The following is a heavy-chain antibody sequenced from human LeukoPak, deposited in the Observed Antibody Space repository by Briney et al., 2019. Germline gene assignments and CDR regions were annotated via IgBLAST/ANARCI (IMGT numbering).Heavy chain of an antibody. D-gene: IGHD5-18*01. CDR3: ASLTNTAMAP. Sequence: PSETLSLTCTVSGGSISSSSYYWGWIRQPPGKGLEWIGSIYYSGGTYYNPSLKSRVTISVDTSKNQFSLKLSSVTAADTAVYYCASLTNTAMAPWGQGTLVTVSS. V-gene: IGHV4-39*01. CDR2: IYYSGGT. CDR1: GGSISSSSYY. J-gene: IGHJ5*02.